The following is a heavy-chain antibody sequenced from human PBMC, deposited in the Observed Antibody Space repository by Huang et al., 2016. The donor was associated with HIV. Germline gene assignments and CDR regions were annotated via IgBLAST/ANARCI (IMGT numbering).Heavy chain of an antibody. Sequence: QVHLPESGPGLVKPSETLSLIGTVSGVSTRTYFWSWVRQPAGKGPECIARMHQSGDTKSNTSLRSRVTMSVDTSKNQLSLRLTSVTAADTAVYYCAREDRNAFDIWGQGIMVIVSS. CDR2: MHQSGDT. CDR1: GVSTRTYF. CDR3: AREDRNAFDI. J-gene: IGHJ3*02. V-gene: IGHV4-4*07.